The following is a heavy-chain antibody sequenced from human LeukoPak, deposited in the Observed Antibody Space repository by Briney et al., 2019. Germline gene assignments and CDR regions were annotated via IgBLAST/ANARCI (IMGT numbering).Heavy chain of an antibody. D-gene: IGHD3-22*01. J-gene: IGHJ4*02. CDR1: GGSFSGYY. CDR3: AKEGLRGYSDRSDY. Sequence: SETLSLTCAVYGGSFSGYYWSWIRQPPGKGLEWIGEINHSGSTNYNPSLKSRVSMSVDMSKNQFSLKLSSVTAADTAVYYCAKEGLRGYSDRSDYWGQGTLVTVSS. V-gene: IGHV4-34*01. CDR2: INHSGST.